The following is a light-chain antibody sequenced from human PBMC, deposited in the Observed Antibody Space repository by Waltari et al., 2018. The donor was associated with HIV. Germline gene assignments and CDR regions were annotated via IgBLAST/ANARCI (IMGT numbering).Light chain of an antibody. CDR3: QSYDVSLSGSI. CDR2: GNI. CDR1: ISNLGAGYD. V-gene: IGLV1-40*01. J-gene: IGLJ2*01. Sequence: QSVLTQPPSVPGAPGPRATISCTGSISNLGAGYDLHSYQQPPGTAPKLLINGNIKRPSGVSDRFSDFKSGTSASLAITGLQTEDEADYYCQSYDVSLSGSIFGGGTKLTVL.